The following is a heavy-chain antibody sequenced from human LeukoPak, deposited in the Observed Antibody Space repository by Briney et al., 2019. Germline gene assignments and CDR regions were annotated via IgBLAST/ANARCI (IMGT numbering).Heavy chain of an antibody. CDR2: IYYSGST. D-gene: IGHD3-10*01. V-gene: IGHV4-31*03. CDR1: GGSISSGGYY. CDR3: ARVSYYGSGSYRENWFDP. Sequence: TLSLTCTVSGGSISSGGYYWSWIRQHPGKGLEWMGYIYYSGSTYYNPSLKSRGTISVDTSKNQFSLKLSSVTAADRAVYYCARVSYYGSGSYRENWFDPWGQGTLVTVSS. J-gene: IGHJ5*02.